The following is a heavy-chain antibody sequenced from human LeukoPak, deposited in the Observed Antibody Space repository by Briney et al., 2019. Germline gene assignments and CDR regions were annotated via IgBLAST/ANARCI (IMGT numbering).Heavy chain of an antibody. V-gene: IGHV1-2*02. CDR1: GYTFTGYY. D-gene: IGHD3-10*01. Sequence: VASVKVSCRASGYTFTGYYMHWVGQAPGQGLEGMGWINPNSGGTNYAQKFLGRVTMTRDTSISTAYMELSRLRSDDTAVYYCAREYYYGSGSYLVWFGPWGQGTLVTVSS. CDR2: INPNSGGT. CDR3: AREYYYGSGSYLVWFGP. J-gene: IGHJ5*02.